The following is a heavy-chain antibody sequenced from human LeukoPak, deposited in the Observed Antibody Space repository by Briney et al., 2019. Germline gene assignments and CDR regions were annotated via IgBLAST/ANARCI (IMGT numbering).Heavy chain of an antibody. CDR2: IYHSGST. V-gene: IGHV4-38-2*02. CDR1: GYSISSGYY. CDR3: ATRSPSYDYVWGSRTNYFDY. J-gene: IGHJ4*02. D-gene: IGHD3-16*01. Sequence: PSETLSLTCTVSGYSISSGYYWGWIRQPPGKGLEWIGSIYHSGSTYYNPSLKSRVTISVDTSKNQFSLKLSSVTAADTAVYYCATRSPSYDYVWGSRTNYFDYWGQGTLVTVSS.